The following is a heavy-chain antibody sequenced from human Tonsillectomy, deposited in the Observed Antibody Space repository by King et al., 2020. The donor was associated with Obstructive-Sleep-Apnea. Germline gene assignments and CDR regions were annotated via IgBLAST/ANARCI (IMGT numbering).Heavy chain of an antibody. CDR3: ARAQGGGSSYYYCAMDV. Sequence: VQLVESGGGLVQPGGSLRLSCAASGFTFSSYSMNWVRQAPGKGLEWVSYISSSGTTIYDADSVKGRFTISRDNAENSLYLQMNSLRVEDTAVYYCARAQGGGSSYYYCAMDVWGQGTTVTVSS. V-gene: IGHV3-48*04. CDR1: GFTFSSYS. D-gene: IGHD6-6*01. J-gene: IGHJ6*02. CDR2: ISSSGTTI.